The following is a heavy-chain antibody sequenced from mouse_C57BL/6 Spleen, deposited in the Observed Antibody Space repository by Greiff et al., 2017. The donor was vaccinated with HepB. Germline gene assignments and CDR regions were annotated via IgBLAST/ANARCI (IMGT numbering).Heavy chain of an antibody. J-gene: IGHJ2*01. CDR3: ARQSYGSSFDY. CDR2: ISGGGGNT. CDR1: GFTFSSYT. Sequence: EVKVEESGGGLVKPGGSLKLSCAASGFTFSSYTMSWVRQTPEKRLEWVATISGGGGNTYYPDSVKGRFTISRDNAKNTLYLQMSSLRSEDTALYYCARQSYGSSFDYWGQGTTLTVSS. V-gene: IGHV5-9*01. D-gene: IGHD1-1*01.